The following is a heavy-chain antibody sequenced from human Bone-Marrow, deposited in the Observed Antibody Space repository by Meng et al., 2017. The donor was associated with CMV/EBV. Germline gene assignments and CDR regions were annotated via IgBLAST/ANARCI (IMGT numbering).Heavy chain of an antibody. CDR1: GFTFSYYG. Sequence: GESLKISCAASGFTFSYYGMHWVRQAPGKGLEWVAFIAFDGSNKYGDSVKGRFTISRDNSKNTLFLEMNSLRDEDTAMYYCHVSGPTNFDYWGQGTLVTVFS. D-gene: IGHD5-12*01. CDR2: IAFDGSNK. J-gene: IGHJ4*02. V-gene: IGHV3-30*02. CDR3: HVSGPTNFDY.